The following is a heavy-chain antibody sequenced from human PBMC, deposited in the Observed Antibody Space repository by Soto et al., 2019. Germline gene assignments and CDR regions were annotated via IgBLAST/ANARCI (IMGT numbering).Heavy chain of an antibody. Sequence: SETLSLTCTVSGGSISSYYWSWIRQPPGKGLEWIGYIYYSGSTNYNPSLKSRVTISVDTSKNQFSLKLSSVTAADTAVYYCARDSRRFAYGSDWLNWFDPWGQGTLVTVSS. D-gene: IGHD3-10*01. CDR3: ARDSRRFAYGSDWLNWFDP. CDR1: GGSISSYY. CDR2: IYYSGST. V-gene: IGHV4-59*01. J-gene: IGHJ5*02.